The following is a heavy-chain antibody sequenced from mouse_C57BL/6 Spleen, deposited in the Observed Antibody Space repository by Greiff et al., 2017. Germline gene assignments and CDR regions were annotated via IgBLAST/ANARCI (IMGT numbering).Heavy chain of an antibody. Sequence: QVQLQQPGAELVKPGASVKMSCKASGYTFTSYWITWVKQRTGQGLEWIGDIYPGSGSTNYNEKFKSKATLTVDTSSSTAYMQLSSLTSEDSAVYYCAREDDGSSQGYWGQGTTLTVSS. CDR1: GYTFTSYW. V-gene: IGHV1-55*01. J-gene: IGHJ2*01. CDR3: AREDDGSSQGY. CDR2: IYPGSGST. D-gene: IGHD1-1*01.